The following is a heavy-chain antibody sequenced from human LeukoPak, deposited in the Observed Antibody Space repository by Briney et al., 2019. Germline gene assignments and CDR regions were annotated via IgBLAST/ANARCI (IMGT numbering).Heavy chain of an antibody. D-gene: IGHD2-2*01. Sequence: GGSLRLSCAASGFTLSSYAMSWVRQAPGKGLEWVSAISGSGGSTYYADSVKGRFTISRDNSKNTLYLQMNSLRAEDTAVYYCAKDREDAEYYFDYWGQGTLVTVSS. CDR3: AKDREDAEYYFDY. CDR1: GFTLSSYA. J-gene: IGHJ4*02. CDR2: ISGSGGST. V-gene: IGHV3-23*01.